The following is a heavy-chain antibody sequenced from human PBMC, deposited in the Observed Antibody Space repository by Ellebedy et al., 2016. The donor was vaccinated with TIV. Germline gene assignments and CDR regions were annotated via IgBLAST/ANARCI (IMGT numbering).Heavy chain of an antibody. V-gene: IGHV4-39*07. D-gene: IGHD1-26*01. CDR2: IYYSGST. Sequence: SETLSLTCTVSGGSISSYYWGWIRQPPGKGLEWIGSIYYSGSTYYNPSLKSRVTISVDTSKNQFSLKLSSVTAADTAVYYCARVLLGVTPDYWGQGTLVTVSS. CDR1: GGSISSYY. J-gene: IGHJ4*02. CDR3: ARVLLGVTPDY.